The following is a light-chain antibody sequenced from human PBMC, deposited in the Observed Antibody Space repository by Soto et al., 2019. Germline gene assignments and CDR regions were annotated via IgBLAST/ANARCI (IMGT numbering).Light chain of an antibody. J-gene: IGLJ1*01. Sequence: QSALTQPASVSGSPGQSITISCVGTSSDIGDYNYVSWYQQHPGKVPKVIIFDVSNRPSGVSYRFSGTKSGNTASLTVSGLQAEDEAHYYCCSYPTSGPLIFGTRTQV. CDR1: SSDIGDYNY. CDR3: CSYPTSGPLI. V-gene: IGLV2-14*01. CDR2: DVS.